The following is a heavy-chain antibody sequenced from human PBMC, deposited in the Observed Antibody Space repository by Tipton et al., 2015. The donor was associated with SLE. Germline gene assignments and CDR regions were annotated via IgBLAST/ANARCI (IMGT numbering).Heavy chain of an antibody. CDR3: ARDWSPGIAAAAPDAFDI. D-gene: IGHD6-13*01. J-gene: IGHJ3*02. V-gene: IGHV3-74*01. CDR1: GFTFSSYW. CDR2: INSDGSST. Sequence: SLRLSCAASGFTFSSYWMHWVRQAPGKGLVWVSRINSDGSSTSYADSVKGRFTISRDNAKNTLYLQMNSLRAEDTAVYYCARDWSPGIAAAAPDAFDIWGQGTMVTVSS.